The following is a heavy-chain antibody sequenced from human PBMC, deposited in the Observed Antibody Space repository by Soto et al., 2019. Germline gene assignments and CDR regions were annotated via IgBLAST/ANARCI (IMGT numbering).Heavy chain of an antibody. V-gene: IGHV4-59*08. CDR2: IYYSGST. D-gene: IGHD3-22*01. CDR1: GGSICGYY. Sequence: SETLSRTCTVPGGSICGYYWPWFRQPPGKGLEWIWYIYYSGSTTYNPSLKSRVTIPVDPSKTLFPLKLSSVTAAYTAVYYCARHDSSVYIFDYWGHGTLVTVS. CDR3: ARHDSSVYIFDY. J-gene: IGHJ4*01.